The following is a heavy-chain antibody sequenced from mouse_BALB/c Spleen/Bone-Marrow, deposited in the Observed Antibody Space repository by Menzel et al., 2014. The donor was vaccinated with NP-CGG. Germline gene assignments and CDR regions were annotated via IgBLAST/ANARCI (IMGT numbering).Heavy chain of an antibody. CDR1: GFTFTDYY. D-gene: IGHD2-3*01. J-gene: IGHJ2*01. CDR3: ARDRGRLLLDY. CDR2: IRNKANGYTT. V-gene: IGHV7-3*02. Sequence: EVMLVESGGGLVQPGGSLRLSCATSGFTFTDYYMNWVRQPPGKALEWLGFIRNKANGYTTEYSASVKGRFTISRDNSQSILYLQMNALRAEDSATYCCARDRGRLLLDYWGQGTTVTGSS.